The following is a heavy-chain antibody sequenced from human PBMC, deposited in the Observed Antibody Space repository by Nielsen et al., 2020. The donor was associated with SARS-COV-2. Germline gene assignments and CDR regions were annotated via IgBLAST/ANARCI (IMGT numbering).Heavy chain of an antibody. V-gene: IGHV3-21*04. Sequence: GESLKISCAASGFTFSSYSMNWVRQAPGKGLEWVSSISSSSSYIYYADSVKGRFTISRDNAKNSLYLQMNSLRAEDTALYYCAKDWGVDYYDSSGFDYWGQGTLVTVSS. CDR3: AKDWGVDYYDSSGFDY. CDR1: GFTFSSYS. D-gene: IGHD3-22*01. J-gene: IGHJ4*02. CDR2: ISSSSSYI.